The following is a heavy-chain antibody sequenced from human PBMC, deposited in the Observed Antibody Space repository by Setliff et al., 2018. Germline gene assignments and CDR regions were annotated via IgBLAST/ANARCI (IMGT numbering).Heavy chain of an antibody. Sequence: SGPTLVNPTETLTLTCIVSGFSLSNGRMGVSWIRQPPGKALEWLAHIFSNDEKSYNTSLKTRLTISKDTSKSQVVLTLTNMDPVDTATYYCARIPEDSVTLPAVSPYYYYYMDVWGKGTTVTVSS. CDR1: GFSLSNGRMG. J-gene: IGHJ6*03. D-gene: IGHD2-2*01. CDR3: ARIPEDSVTLPAVSPYYYYYMDV. CDR2: IFSNDEK. V-gene: IGHV2-26*01.